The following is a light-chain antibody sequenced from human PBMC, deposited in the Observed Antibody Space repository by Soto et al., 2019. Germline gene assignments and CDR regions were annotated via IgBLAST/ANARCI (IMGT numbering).Light chain of an antibody. CDR2: DVS. Sequence: QSVLTQPASVSGSPGQSITISCTGTSSDVGLYNYVSWYQHHPDKAPKLIIYDVSDRPSGLSNRFSGSKSGNTASLTISGLQAEDEADYYCASYTSSATPYIFGTGTKVTVL. CDR3: ASYTSSATPYI. CDR1: SSDVGLYNY. V-gene: IGLV2-14*03. J-gene: IGLJ1*01.